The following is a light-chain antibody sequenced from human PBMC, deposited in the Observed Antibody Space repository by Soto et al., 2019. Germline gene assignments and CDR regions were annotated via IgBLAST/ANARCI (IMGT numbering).Light chain of an antibody. CDR2: GTS. CDR3: QQFGNSPWT. Sequence: EIVLTQSPGTLSLSPGERATLSCRASQSVSSSYLAWYQQKPGQAPRLLISGTSNRATGIPDRFSGSGSGRDFTLTISRMETEDFAVYFCQQFGNSPWTFGQGTKVDIK. V-gene: IGKV3-20*01. CDR1: QSVSSSY. J-gene: IGKJ1*01.